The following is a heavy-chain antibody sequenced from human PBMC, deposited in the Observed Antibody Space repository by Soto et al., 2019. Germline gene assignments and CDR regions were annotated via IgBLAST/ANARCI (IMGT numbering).Heavy chain of an antibody. V-gene: IGHV4-39*07. J-gene: IGHJ6*02. D-gene: IGHD6-19*01. CDR3: ARDKVIAVAGTGYYYYGMDV. CDR1: GGSISSSSYY. CDR2: IYYSGST. Sequence: PSETLSLTCTVSGGSISSSSYYWGWIRQPPGKGLEWIGSIYYSGSTYYNPSLKSRVTISVDTSKNQFSLKLSSVTAADTAVYYCARDKVIAVAGTGYYYYGMDVWGQGTTVTVSS.